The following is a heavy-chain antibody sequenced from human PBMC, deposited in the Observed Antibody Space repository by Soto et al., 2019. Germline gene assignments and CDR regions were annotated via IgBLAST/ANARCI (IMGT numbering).Heavy chain of an antibody. J-gene: IGHJ5*02. V-gene: IGHV3-11*06. CDR3: VRGGGGGLFDP. D-gene: IGHD2-15*01. Sequence: GGSLRLSCAGSGLTFGDSYMSWIRQAPGKGLEWLSYISPGSRYPAYADSVKGRFTISRDNAKRSLYLQMMSLTAEDTAIYYCVRGGGGGLFDPWGQGTMVTVSS. CDR1: GLTFGDSY. CDR2: ISPGSRYP.